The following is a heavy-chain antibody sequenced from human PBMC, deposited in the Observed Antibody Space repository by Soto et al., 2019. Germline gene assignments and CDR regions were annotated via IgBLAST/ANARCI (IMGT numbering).Heavy chain of an antibody. D-gene: IGHD4-17*01. CDR2: IFWDDDK. CDR1: GFSLNTREVG. V-gene: IGHV2-5*02. CDR3: ARVRSGPRIEDYLGYYFDY. J-gene: IGHJ4*02. Sequence: QITLRESGPTLVKPTQTLTLTCTFSGFSLNTREVGVGWIRQPPGKALEWLALIFWDDDKRYSPSLKTRLTISKDTSKCQVVLTMTNMDPVDTATYYCARVRSGPRIEDYLGYYFDYRGQETLVTVSS.